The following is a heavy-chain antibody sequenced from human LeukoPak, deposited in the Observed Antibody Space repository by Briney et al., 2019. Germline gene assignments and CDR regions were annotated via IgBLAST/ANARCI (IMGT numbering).Heavy chain of an antibody. D-gene: IGHD2-15*01. V-gene: IGHV1-46*01. J-gene: IGHJ3*02. CDR2: INPSGGST. CDR1: GYTFTGYY. Sequence: ASVKVSCKASGYTFTGYYMHWVRQAPGQGLEWMGIINPSGGSTSYAQKFQGRVTMTRDTSTSTVYMELSSLRSEDTAVYYCARESVRGYCSGGSCYSGAFDIWGQGTMVTVSS. CDR3: ARESVRGYCSGGSCYSGAFDI.